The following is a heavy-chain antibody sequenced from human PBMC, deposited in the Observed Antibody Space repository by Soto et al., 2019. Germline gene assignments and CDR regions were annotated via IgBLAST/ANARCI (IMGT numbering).Heavy chain of an antibody. CDR2: IYYSGST. Sequence: SETLSLTCTVSGGSISSSSYYWGWIRQPPGRGLEWIGSIYYSGSTYYNTSLKSRVTISVDTSKNQFSLKLSSVTAADTAVYYCARQPVEYGSGSYYNGGGRTFDYWGQGTLVTVSS. V-gene: IGHV4-39*01. J-gene: IGHJ4*02. CDR3: ARQPVEYGSGSYYNGGGRTFDY. D-gene: IGHD3-10*01. CDR1: GGSISSSSYY.